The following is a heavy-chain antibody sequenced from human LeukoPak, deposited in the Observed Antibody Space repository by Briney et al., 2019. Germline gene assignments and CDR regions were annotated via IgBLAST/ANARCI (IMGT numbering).Heavy chain of an antibody. V-gene: IGHV1-2*06. CDR1: EYTFTDYF. CDR2: INPNSGGT. CDR3: ARTGGPGYSAPHDAFSI. D-gene: IGHD5-24*01. Sequence: ASVKVSCKASEYTFTDYFLHWVRQAPGQGLEWMGRINPNSGGTNFAQKFQGRVTMTRDTSVSTAYMELSRLRSDDTAVYYCARTGGPGYSAPHDAFSIWGQGTMITVSS. J-gene: IGHJ3*02.